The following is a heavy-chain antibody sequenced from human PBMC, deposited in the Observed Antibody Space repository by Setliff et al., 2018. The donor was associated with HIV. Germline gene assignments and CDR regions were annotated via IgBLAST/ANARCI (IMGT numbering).Heavy chain of an antibody. CDR3: ARVGERWLQFYYFDN. D-gene: IGHD4-17*01. Sequence: ASVKVSCKASGYTFTSYYIHWVRQAPGHGLEWMGLINPSGGSTSYAEKFKGRVTMTKGTSTGTVYMELSRLTFEDTALYYCARVGERWLQFYYFDNWGQGTLVTVSS. CDR1: GYTFTSYY. J-gene: IGHJ4*02. V-gene: IGHV1-46*01. CDR2: INPSGGST.